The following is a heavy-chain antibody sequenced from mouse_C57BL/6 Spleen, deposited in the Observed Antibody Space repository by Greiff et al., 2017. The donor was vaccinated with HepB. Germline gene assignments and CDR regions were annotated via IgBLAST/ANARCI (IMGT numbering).Heavy chain of an antibody. Sequence: EVQVVESGGDLVKPGGSLKLSCAASGFTFSSYGMSWVRQTPDKRLEWVATISSGGSYTYYPDSVKGRFTISRDNAKNTLYLQMSSLKSEDTAMYYCARPLYYDYDVGAMDYWGQGTSVTVSS. D-gene: IGHD2-4*01. J-gene: IGHJ4*01. CDR3: ARPLYYDYDVGAMDY. CDR2: ISSGGSYT. CDR1: GFTFSSYG. V-gene: IGHV5-6*01.